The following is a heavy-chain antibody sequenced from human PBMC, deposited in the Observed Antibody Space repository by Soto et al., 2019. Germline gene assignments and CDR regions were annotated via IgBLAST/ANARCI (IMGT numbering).Heavy chain of an antibody. J-gene: IGHJ4*02. V-gene: IGHV3-33*01. CDR2: IWYDGSNK. Sequence: GGSLRLSCAASGFTFSSYGMHWVRQAPGKGLEWVAVIWYDGSNKYYADSVKGRFTISRDNSKNTLYLQMNSLRAEDTAVYYCARDHPGIAVAATGTDYWGQGTLVTVSS. CDR1: GFTFSSYG. CDR3: ARDHPGIAVAATGTDY. D-gene: IGHD6-19*01.